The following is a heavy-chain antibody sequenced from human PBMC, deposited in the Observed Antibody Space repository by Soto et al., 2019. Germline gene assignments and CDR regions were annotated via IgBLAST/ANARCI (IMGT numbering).Heavy chain of an antibody. CDR1: GFTFSSYA. CDR2: ISGSGDST. V-gene: IGHV3-23*01. D-gene: IGHD6-19*01. Sequence: EVQLLESGGGLVQPGGSLRLSCAASGFTFSSYAMSWVRQAPGKGLEWVSGISGSGDSTYYADSGKGRFTISRDNSKNAQHLQMNSLRAEDTAVYYCAKGVPGIAVAGTGYFQHWGQGTLVTVSS. J-gene: IGHJ1*01. CDR3: AKGVPGIAVAGTGYFQH.